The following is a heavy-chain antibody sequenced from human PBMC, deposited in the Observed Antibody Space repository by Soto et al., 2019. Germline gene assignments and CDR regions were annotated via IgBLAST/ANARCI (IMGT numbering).Heavy chain of an antibody. Sequence: QVQLVESGGGVVQPGRSLRLSCAASGFTFSSYGMHWVRQAPGKGLEWVAVISYDGSNKYYADSVKGRFTISRDNSKNTLYLQMNSLRAEDTAVYYCAKTLISIAVAGLTDYWGQGTLVTVSS. CDR3: AKTLISIAVAGLTDY. V-gene: IGHV3-30*18. J-gene: IGHJ4*02. CDR1: GFTFSSYG. D-gene: IGHD6-19*01. CDR2: ISYDGSNK.